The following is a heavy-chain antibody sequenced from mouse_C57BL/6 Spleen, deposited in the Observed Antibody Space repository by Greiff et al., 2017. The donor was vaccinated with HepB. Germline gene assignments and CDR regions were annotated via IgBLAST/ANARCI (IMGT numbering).Heavy chain of an antibody. D-gene: IGHD1-1*01. Sequence: EVKVVESGGGLVQPGGSLKLSCAASGFTFSDYYMYWVRQTPEKRLEWVAYISNGGGSTYYPDTVKGRFTISRDNAKNTLYLQMSRLKSEDTAMYYCARRDTVVSYWYFDVWGTGTTVTVSS. J-gene: IGHJ1*03. CDR2: ISNGGGST. CDR1: GFTFSDYY. V-gene: IGHV5-12*01. CDR3: ARRDTVVSYWYFDV.